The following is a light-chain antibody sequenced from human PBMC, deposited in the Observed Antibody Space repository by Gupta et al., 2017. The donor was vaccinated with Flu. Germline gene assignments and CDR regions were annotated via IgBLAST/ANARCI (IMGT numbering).Light chain of an antibody. Sequence: PSSLSAAAVDRVTIACQASHDIKYYLNWYQQKPGKAPNRLIYDGSNLEAGVPSRFSGGGSGTDFILAITSLQPEDIATYYCQQDDNLPRTFGQGTQLDIK. J-gene: IGKJ5*01. CDR3: QQDDNLPRT. CDR2: DGS. V-gene: IGKV1-33*01. CDR1: HDIKYY.